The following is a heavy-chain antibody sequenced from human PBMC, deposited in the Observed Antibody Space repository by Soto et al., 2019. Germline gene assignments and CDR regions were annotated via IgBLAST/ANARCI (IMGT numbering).Heavy chain of an antibody. CDR3: ARVYDYGDSLDY. CDR1: GYTFTSYC. J-gene: IGHJ4*02. D-gene: IGHD4-17*01. V-gene: IGHV1-18*01. Sequence: ASVKVSCKASGYTFTSYCISWVRQAPGQGLEWMGWISAYNGNTNYAQKLQGRVTMTTDTSTSTAYMELRSLRSDDTAVYYCARVYDYGDSLDYWGQGTLVTVSS. CDR2: ISAYNGNT.